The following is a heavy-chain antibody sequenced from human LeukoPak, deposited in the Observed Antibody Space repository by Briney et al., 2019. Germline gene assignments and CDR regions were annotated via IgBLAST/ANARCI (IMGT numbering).Heavy chain of an antibody. CDR2: ISSSGSTI. V-gene: IGHV3-48*03. J-gene: IGHJ5*02. CDR1: GFTFSSYE. CDR3: ARDLGGSSSSAWFDP. D-gene: IGHD6-6*01. Sequence: GGSLRLSCAASGFTFSSYEMNWVRQAPGEGLEWLSYISSSGSTIYYADSVKGRFTISRDNAKNSLYLQLNSLRAEDTALYYCARDLGGSSSSAWFDPWGQGTLVTVSS.